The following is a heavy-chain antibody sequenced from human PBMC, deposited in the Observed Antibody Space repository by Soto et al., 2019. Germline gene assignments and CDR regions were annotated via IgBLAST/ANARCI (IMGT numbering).Heavy chain of an antibody. V-gene: IGHV3-30*04. CDR1: GFTFSDYD. CDR2: ISYDGNNK. D-gene: IGHD3-9*01. CDR3: ARSTISQHWLWRYFDY. J-gene: IGHJ4*01. Sequence: QVQLVDSGGGVFQPGRALRLTCAASGFTFSDYDIHWVRQTPNTLQEWVSLISYDGNNKYYRDSVKDPFTHSRNNAKNTLKLQINTLRAEDTAVHSCARSTISQHWLWRYFDYWGHGTLVTVSS.